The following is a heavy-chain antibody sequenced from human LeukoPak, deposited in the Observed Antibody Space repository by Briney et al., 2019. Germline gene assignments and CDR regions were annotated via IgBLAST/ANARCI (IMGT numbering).Heavy chain of an antibody. D-gene: IGHD2-8*02. J-gene: IGHJ4*02. CDR2: ISSSSSHI. CDR1: GFTFSSYS. CDR3: ARVVPGTGFFY. Sequence: GGSLRLSCAASGFTFSSYSMDWLRQAPGKGLEWVSSISSSSSHIYYADSVKGRFTISRDNAKNSLYLQMNSLRGEDTALYYCARVVPGTGFFYWGQGTLVTVSS. V-gene: IGHV3-21*01.